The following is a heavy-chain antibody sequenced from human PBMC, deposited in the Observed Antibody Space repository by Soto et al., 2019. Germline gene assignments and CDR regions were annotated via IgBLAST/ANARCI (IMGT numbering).Heavy chain of an antibody. CDR2: IYHSGST. V-gene: IGHV4-30-2*01. J-gene: IGHJ4*02. CDR1: GGSISSGGYS. D-gene: IGHD3-22*01. Sequence: SETLSLTCAVSGGSISSGGYSWSWIRQPPGKGLEWIGYIYHSGSTYYNPSLKSRVTISVDRSKNQFSLKLSSVTAADTAVYYCARADLLLYYFDYWGQGTLVTVSS. CDR3: ARADLLLYYFDY.